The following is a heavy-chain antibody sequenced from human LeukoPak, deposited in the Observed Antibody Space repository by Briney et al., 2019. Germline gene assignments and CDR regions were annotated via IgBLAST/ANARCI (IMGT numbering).Heavy chain of an antibody. V-gene: IGHV3-21*01. Sequence: GGSLRLSCAASGFTFSSYSMNWVRQAPGKGLEWVSSISSSSSYIYYADSVKGRFTISRDNAKNSVYLQMNSLRAEDTAVYYCARPAVAGRGDYFDYWGQGTLVTVSS. J-gene: IGHJ4*02. CDR1: GFTFSSYS. CDR2: ISSSSSYI. D-gene: IGHD6-19*01. CDR3: ARPAVAGRGDYFDY.